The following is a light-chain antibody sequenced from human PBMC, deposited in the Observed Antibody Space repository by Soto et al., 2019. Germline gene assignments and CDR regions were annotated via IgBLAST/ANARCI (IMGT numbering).Light chain of an antibody. J-gene: IGKJ4*01. Sequence: IVLTQSLGTLALSTGEGATLSCRASQSVGKYLAWYQQKPGQAPRLLIYDASSRATGIPARFSGSGSGTDFTLTISSLEPEDFAVYYCQQRSKWLTFGGGSKVDI. CDR1: QSVGKY. CDR3: QQRSKWLT. CDR2: DAS. V-gene: IGKV3-11*01.